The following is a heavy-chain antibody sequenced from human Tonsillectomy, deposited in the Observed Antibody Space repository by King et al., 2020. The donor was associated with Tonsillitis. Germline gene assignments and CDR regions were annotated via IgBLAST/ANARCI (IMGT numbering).Heavy chain of an antibody. D-gene: IGHD6-19*01. V-gene: IGHV3-21*01. J-gene: IGHJ4*02. CDR1: GFTFSSYS. CDR2: ISSSSSYI. CDR3: ARDSGIAVAD. Sequence: EVQLVESGGGLVKPGGSLRLSCAASGFTFSSYSMNRVRQAPGKGLEWVSSISSSSSYIYYADSVKGRFTISRDNAKNSLYLQMNSLRAEDTAVYYCARDSGIAVADWGQGTLVTVSS.